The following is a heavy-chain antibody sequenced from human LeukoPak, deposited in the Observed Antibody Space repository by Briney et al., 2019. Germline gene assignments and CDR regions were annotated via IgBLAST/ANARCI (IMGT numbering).Heavy chain of an antibody. V-gene: IGHV3-23*01. D-gene: IGHD2-21*01. CDR1: GFTFRSHA. CDR3: ARYQTTDCGGDCYSYY. Sequence: PGGSLRLSCAASGFTFRSHAMSWVRQAPGKGLEWVSVISGSGGSTYYADSVKGWFTISRDNSKTTLYLQMNSLRAEDTAVYYCARYQTTDCGGDCYSYYWGQGTLVTVSS. CDR2: ISGSGGST. J-gene: IGHJ4*02.